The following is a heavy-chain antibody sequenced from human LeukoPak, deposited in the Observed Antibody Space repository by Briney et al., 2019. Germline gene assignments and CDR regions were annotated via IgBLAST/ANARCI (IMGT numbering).Heavy chain of an antibody. D-gene: IGHD2-2*01. Sequence: ASVKVSCKASGYIFTSYYMHWVRQAPGQGLEWMGIINPSGGSTSYAQKFQGRVTMTRDTSTSTVYTELSSLRSEDTAVYYCAREGRLDCNSTSCYLDAFDIWGQGTMVTVSS. CDR3: AREGRLDCNSTSCYLDAFDI. CDR1: GYIFTSYY. CDR2: INPSGGST. V-gene: IGHV1-46*03. J-gene: IGHJ3*02.